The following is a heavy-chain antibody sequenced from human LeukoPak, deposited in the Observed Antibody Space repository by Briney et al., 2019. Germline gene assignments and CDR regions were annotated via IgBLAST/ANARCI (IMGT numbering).Heavy chain of an antibody. CDR2: MYYSGST. D-gene: IGHD3-22*01. V-gene: IGHV4-30-4*01. Sequence: PSETLSLTCTVSGGSISSGDYYWGWIRQPPGKGLGWIAYMYYSGSTYYNPSLKSRVTMSADTSKNQLSLKLSSVTAADTAVYSCARPYYYDSRIDPWGQGILVTVSS. CDR3: ARPYYYDSRIDP. CDR1: GGSISSGDYY. J-gene: IGHJ5*02.